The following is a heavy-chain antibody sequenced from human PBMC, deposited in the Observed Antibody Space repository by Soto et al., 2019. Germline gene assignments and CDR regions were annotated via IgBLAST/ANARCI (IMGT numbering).Heavy chain of an antibody. Sequence: QVQLQESGPGLVKPSETLSLTCTVSGGSVSSGTYYWSWIRQPPGKGLEWIGYIYYSGSTNYNPSLKSRVTISVDTSQNQFSLKLSSVTAADTAVYYCARETFTGSHTGYYYYYGMDVWGQGTTVTVSS. CDR2: IYYSGST. V-gene: IGHV4-61*01. CDR3: ARETFTGSHTGYYYYYGMDV. J-gene: IGHJ6*02. D-gene: IGHD1-26*01. CDR1: GGSVSSGTYY.